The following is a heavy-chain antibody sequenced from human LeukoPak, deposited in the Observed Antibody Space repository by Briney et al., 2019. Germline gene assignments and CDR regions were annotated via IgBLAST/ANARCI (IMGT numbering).Heavy chain of an antibody. D-gene: IGHD3-9*01. CDR2: SSNGGST. CDR3: VKGMEDYDILTGVLDV. J-gene: IGHJ6*02. Sequence: SSNGGSTHYADSVKGRFTISRDNSKNTLYLQMSSLRAEDTAVYYCVKGMEDYDILTGVLDVWGQGTTVTVSS. V-gene: IGHV3-64D*06.